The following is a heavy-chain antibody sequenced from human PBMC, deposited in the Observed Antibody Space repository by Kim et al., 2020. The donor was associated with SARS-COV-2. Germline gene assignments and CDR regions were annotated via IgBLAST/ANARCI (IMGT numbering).Heavy chain of an antibody. CDR2: IRSKANSYAT. D-gene: IGHD4-17*01. Sequence: GGSLRLSCVASGFTFSGSAMHWVRQASGKGLEWVGRIRSKANSYATSYAASVKGRFTISREDSKNTAYLQMNSLKSEDTAVYYCRAVTASSGKDVWGQGTTVTVSS. J-gene: IGHJ6*02. CDR1: GFTFSGSA. V-gene: IGHV3-73*01. CDR3: RAVTASSGKDV.